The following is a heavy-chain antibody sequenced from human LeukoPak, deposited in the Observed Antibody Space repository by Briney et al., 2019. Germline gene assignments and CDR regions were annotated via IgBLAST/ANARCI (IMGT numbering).Heavy chain of an antibody. CDR3: AKSGYSGAHSYYFDY. CDR1: GFTFSSYA. D-gene: IGHD1-26*01. Sequence: GGSLRLSCAASGFTFSSYAMSWVRQAPGKGLEWVSGIIDSGESTYYANFAKGRFTISRDNSNNTLYLQMNSLRAEDTAVYYCAKSGYSGAHSYYFDYWGQGTLVTVSS. J-gene: IGHJ4*02. CDR2: IIDSGEST. V-gene: IGHV3-23*01.